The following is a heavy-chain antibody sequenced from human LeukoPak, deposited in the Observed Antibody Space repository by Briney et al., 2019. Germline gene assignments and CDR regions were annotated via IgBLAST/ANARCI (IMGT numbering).Heavy chain of an antibody. CDR3: ARVRGWNSLAYFDY. J-gene: IGHJ4*02. CDR2: INPHNGGT. Sequence: ASVKVSCKTSGYTFTGYYIHWVRQAPGQGLQWMGWINPHNGGTVYAQNFQGRVTMTRDTSISAAYMDLSRLRSDDTAVYYCARVRGWNSLAYFDYWGQGTLVTVSS. D-gene: IGHD1-7*01. V-gene: IGHV1-2*02. CDR1: GYTFTGYY.